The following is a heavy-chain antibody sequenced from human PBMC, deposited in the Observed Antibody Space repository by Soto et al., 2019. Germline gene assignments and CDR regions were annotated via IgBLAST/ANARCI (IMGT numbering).Heavy chain of an antibody. V-gene: IGHV3-23*01. CDR3: AKDLSGRGSGSYYNY. D-gene: IGHD3-10*01. CDR2: ISGSGGST. CDR1: GFTFSSYA. J-gene: IGHJ4*02. Sequence: GGSLRLSCAASGFTFSSYAMSWVRQAPGKGLEWVSAISGSGGSTYYADSVKGRFTISRDNSKNTLYLQMNSLRAEDTAVYYCAKDLSGRGSGSYYNYWGQGTLVTVSS.